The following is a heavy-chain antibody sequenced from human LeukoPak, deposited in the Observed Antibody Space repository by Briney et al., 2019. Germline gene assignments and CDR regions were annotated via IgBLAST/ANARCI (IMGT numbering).Heavy chain of an antibody. D-gene: IGHD3-10*02. CDR3: VRDLRSADY. CDR1: GFTVTSSY. V-gene: IGHV3-53*01. CDR2: IYSGGNA. J-gene: IGHJ4*02. Sequence: GGSLRLSCAASGFTVTSSYMSWVRQAPGKGLECVSVIYSGGNAFFADSVKDRFTVSRDDSKNTLYLQMNSLRAEDTAVYYCVRDLRSADYWGQGTLVIVSS.